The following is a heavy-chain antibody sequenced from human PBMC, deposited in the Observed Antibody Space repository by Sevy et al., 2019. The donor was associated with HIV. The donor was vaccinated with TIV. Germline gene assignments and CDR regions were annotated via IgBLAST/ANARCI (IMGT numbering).Heavy chain of an antibody. CDR2: IYSGEYT. V-gene: IGHV3-53*03. D-gene: IGHD2-15*01. CDR1: GFTFNDYY. CDR3: ATTSTPLYYYALDV. J-gene: IGHJ6*02. Sequence: GGSLRLSCAASGFTFNDYYMSWIRQSPGKGLEWVSVIYSGEYTYYAESVKGRFTISRDISKNTLNLQMNSLRAEDTAIYYCATTSTPLYYYALDVWGQGTTVTVSS.